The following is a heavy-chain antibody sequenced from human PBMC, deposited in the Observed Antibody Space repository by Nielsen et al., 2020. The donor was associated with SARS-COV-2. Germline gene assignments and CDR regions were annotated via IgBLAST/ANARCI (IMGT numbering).Heavy chain of an antibody. CDR2: LSSSSSYI. D-gene: IGHD2-15*01. V-gene: IGHV3-21*01. Sequence: GESLKISCSASGFTFKSYSMNWVRQAPGKGLEWVSSLSSSSSYIYYADSVKGRFTISRDNAKNSLYLQMNSLRAEDTAVYYCASVRSSQSVAEHIFDYWGQGTLVTVSS. CDR3: ASVRSSQSVAEHIFDY. CDR1: GFTFKSYS. J-gene: IGHJ4*02.